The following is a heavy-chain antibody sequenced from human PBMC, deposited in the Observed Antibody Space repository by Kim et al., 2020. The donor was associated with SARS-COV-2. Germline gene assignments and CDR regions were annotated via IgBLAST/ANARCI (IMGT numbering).Heavy chain of an antibody. Sequence: GGSLRLSCRASGFMLSSYWMHWVRQAPGKGLEWVSRLNTDGSTTTFGDAVAGRFAVSRDNGRKSPFLQMNSLRPDDSAVYYCARDLCTTKNCYPNIWG. J-gene: IGHJ3*02. CDR3: ARDLCTTKNCYPNI. CDR2: LNTDGSTT. V-gene: IGHV3-74*03. D-gene: IGHD2-21*02. CDR1: GFMLSSYW.